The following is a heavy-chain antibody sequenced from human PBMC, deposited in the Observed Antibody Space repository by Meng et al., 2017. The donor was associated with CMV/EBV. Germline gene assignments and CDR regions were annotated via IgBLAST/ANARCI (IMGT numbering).Heavy chain of an antibody. CDR2: ISSSSSYI. J-gene: IGHJ6*02. D-gene: IGHD5-12*01. V-gene: IGHV3-21*01. CDR3: ARDRVYSGYDFSQLPYYYYYGMDV. Sequence: GESLKISCAASGFTFSSYSMNWVRQAPGKGLEWVSSISSSSSYIYYADSVKGRFTISRDNAKNSLYLQMNSLRAEDTAVYYCARDRVYSGYDFSQLPYYYYYGMDVSGQGTTVTVSS. CDR1: GFTFSSYS.